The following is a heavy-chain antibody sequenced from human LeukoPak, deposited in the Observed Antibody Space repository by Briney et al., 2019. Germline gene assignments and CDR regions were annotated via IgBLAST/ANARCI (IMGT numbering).Heavy chain of an antibody. CDR2: IYWDDDV. D-gene: IGHD2-2*02. J-gene: IGHJ4*02. V-gene: IGHV2-5*02. CDR3: AHSLSYSQYYFDY. CDR1: GLSLSTSGVG. Sequence: SGPTLVNPTQTLMLTCTFSGLSLSTSGVGVGWIRQPPGKALEWLAIIYWDDDVLYRPSLKSRLTINKDTSKNQVVLTMTNMDPVDTATYYCAHSLSYSQYYFDYWGQGTLVTVSS.